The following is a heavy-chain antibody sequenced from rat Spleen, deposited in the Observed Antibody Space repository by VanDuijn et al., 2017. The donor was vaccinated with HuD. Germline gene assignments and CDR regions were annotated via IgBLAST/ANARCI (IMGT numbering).Heavy chain of an antibody. D-gene: IGHD1-6*01. V-gene: IGHV5-25*01. Sequence: EVQLVESGGDSVQPGRSLKLSCAASGFTFSNYYMAWVRQAPTKGLEWVASITNSGGSTYYRDSVKGRFTISRENAKSTLYLQMDSLRSEDTATYYCTRKYTTDYYWYFDFWGPGTMVTVSS. CDR1: GFTFSNYY. CDR3: TRKYTTDYYWYFDF. J-gene: IGHJ1*01. CDR2: ITNSGGST.